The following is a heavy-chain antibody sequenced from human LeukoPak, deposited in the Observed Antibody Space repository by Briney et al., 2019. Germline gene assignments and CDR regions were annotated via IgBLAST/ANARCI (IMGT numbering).Heavy chain of an antibody. CDR3: AKVIAVASGYFQH. CDR1: GFTFSSYG. Sequence: GESLRLSCAASGFTFSSYGMSWVRQAPGRGLDWVSGLSGSGSDTDYAVSVKGRFPISRDNSKNTLHLQMDSLRAEDTAVYYCAKVIAVASGYFQHWGQGTLVTVSS. J-gene: IGHJ1*01. CDR2: LSGSGSDT. D-gene: IGHD6-19*01. V-gene: IGHV3-23*01.